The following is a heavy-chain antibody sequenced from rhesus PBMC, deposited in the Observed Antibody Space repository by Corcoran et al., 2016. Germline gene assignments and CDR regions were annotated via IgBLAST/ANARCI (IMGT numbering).Heavy chain of an antibody. Sequence: QVQLQESGPGLVKPSETLSLTCTVSGASISNYWWSWIRQSPGKGREWIAGINGDGDIASHHPSRRSRVSISRDASRKQFSLKLTSVTAADTAVYYCARDCSSYLNDYWGQGVLVTVSS. CDR3: ARDCSSYLNDY. CDR2: INGDGDIA. J-gene: IGHJ4*01. D-gene: IGHD2-15*01. CDR1: GASISNYW. V-gene: IGHV4-80*01.